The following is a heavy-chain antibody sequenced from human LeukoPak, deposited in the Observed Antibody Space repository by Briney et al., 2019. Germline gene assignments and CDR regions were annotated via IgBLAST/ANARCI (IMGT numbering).Heavy chain of an antibody. J-gene: IGHJ4*02. D-gene: IGHD3-10*01. V-gene: IGHV3-21*01. CDR3: ARDYYGSGSYLASHFDY. CDR1: GFTFSSYS. CDR2: ISSSSSYI. Sequence: PGGSLRLSCAASGFTFSSYSMNWVRQAPGKGLEWVSSISSSSSYIYHADSVKGRFTISRDNAKSSLYLQMNSLRAEDTAVYYCARDYYGSGSYLASHFDYWGQGTLVTVSS.